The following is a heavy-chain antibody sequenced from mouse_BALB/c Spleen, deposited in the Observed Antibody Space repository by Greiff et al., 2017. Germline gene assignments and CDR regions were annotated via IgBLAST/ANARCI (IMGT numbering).Heavy chain of an antibody. CDR3: ARKSVYDYHYYAMDY. D-gene: IGHD2-4*01. Sequence: QVQLQQSGPGLVQPSQSLSITCTVSGFSLTSYGVHWVRQSPGKGLEWLGVIWSGGSTDYNAAFISRLSISKDNSKSQVFFKMTSVQANDTAIYYCARKSVYDYHYYAMDYWGQGTSVTVSS. V-gene: IGHV2-2*02. J-gene: IGHJ4*01. CDR1: GFSLTSYG. CDR2: IWSGGST.